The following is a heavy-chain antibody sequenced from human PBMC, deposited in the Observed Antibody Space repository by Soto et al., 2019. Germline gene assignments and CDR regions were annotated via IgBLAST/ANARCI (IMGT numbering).Heavy chain of an antibody. CDR1: GGSMSRGGYS. Sequence: QMQLQECGSGLVKPSQTLSLTCGVSGGSMSRGGYSWNWIRQPPGKGLEWIGYMYHTGTTNYNPSLKSRVTISLDSSQNQFSLRLTSVTAADTAVYFCASGVGGNPVQPRDLWGQGTLVTVSS. J-gene: IGHJ5*02. V-gene: IGHV4-30-2*01. D-gene: IGHD2-15*01. CDR3: ASGVGGNPVQPRDL. CDR2: MYHTGTT.